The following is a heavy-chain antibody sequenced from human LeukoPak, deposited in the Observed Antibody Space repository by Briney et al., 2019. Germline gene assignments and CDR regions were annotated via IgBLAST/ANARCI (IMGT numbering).Heavy chain of an antibody. Sequence: GGSLRLSCSASGFTFSNYAMHWVRQAPGKGLEYASAISSNGGSTYYADSVKGRFTISRDNSKNTLYLEMSSLRAEDTAVYYSVKGPCSGGGCYLDYWGQGTLVTDSS. CDR3: VKGPCSGGGCYLDY. CDR1: GFTFSNYA. J-gene: IGHJ4*02. D-gene: IGHD2-15*01. CDR2: ISSNGGST. V-gene: IGHV3-64D*06.